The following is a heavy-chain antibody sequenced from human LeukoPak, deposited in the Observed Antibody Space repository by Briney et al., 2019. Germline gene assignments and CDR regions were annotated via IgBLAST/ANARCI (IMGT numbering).Heavy chain of an antibody. Sequence: SETLSLTCTVSGGSISYYYWTWIRQPAGKGLEWIGRIYTSGSTSYNPSLKSRVTMSADTSKSQFSLKLSSVTAADTAVYYCAREAIAAPYPDYWGRGTLVTVSS. V-gene: IGHV4-4*07. CDR3: AREAIAAPYPDY. CDR1: GGSISYYY. CDR2: IYTSGST. D-gene: IGHD6-13*01. J-gene: IGHJ4*02.